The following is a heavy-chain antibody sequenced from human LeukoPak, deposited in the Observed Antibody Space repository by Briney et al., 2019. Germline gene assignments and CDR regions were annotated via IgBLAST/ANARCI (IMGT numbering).Heavy chain of an antibody. CDR2: LKSGGST. V-gene: IGHV3-53*01. D-gene: IGHD6-13*01. J-gene: IGHJ5*02. CDR1: GLSVSSNY. CDR3: ARTGGYRFDP. Sequence: RGSLRLSCADSGLSVSSNYMSWVRPAPGKGLEWVAGLKSGGSTSYADSVNGRFTTPRDNSKNTLYLQMSSLRVEDTAVYYCARTGGYRFDPWGQGTLVTVSS.